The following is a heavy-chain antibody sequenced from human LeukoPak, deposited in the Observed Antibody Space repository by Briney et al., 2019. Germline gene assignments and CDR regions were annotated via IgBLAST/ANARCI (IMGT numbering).Heavy chain of an antibody. Sequence: SGGSLRLSCAASGFTFSSYAMSWVRQAPGKGLEWVSAISGSGGSTYYADSVKGRFTISRDNAKNSLYLQMNSLRAEDTAVYYCARDPGYSYGTGIFDFWGQGTLVTVSS. CDR2: ISGSGGST. CDR3: ARDPGYSYGTGIFDF. J-gene: IGHJ4*02. CDR1: GFTFSSYA. D-gene: IGHD5-18*01. V-gene: IGHV3-23*01.